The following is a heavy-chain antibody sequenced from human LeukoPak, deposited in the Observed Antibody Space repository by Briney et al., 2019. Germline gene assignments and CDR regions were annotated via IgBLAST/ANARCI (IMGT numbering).Heavy chain of an antibody. V-gene: IGHV1-18*01. CDR1: GYTFTSYG. CDR3: ARDHLTMDRGVIIWEPWPKERNDY. J-gene: IGHJ4*02. D-gene: IGHD3-10*01. CDR2: ISAYNGNT. Sequence: ASVKVSCKASGYTFTSYGISWVRQAPGQGLEWMRWISAYNGNTNYAQKLQGRVTMTTDTSTSTAYMELRSLRSDDTAVYYCARDHLTMDRGVIIWEPWPKERNDYWGQGTLVTVSS.